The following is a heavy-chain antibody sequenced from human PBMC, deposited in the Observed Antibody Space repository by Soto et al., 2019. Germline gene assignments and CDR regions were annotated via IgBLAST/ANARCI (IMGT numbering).Heavy chain of an antibody. J-gene: IGHJ4*02. CDR2: IYYSGST. CDR1: GGSVSSGSYY. V-gene: IGHV4-61*01. CDR3: ARGGSYYSDFDY. D-gene: IGHD1-26*01. Sequence: ASETLSLTCTVSGGSVSSGSYYWSWIRQPPGKGLEWIGYIYYSGSTNYNPSLKSRVTISVDTSKNQFSLKLSSVTAADTAVYYCARGGSYYSDFDYWGQGTLVTVSS.